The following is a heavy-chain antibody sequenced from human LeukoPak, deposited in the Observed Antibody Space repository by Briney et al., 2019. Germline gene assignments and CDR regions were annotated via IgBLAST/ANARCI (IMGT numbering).Heavy chain of an antibody. V-gene: IGHV4-39*01. CDR3: ARRGTRLLDY. CDR2: IYYSGST. D-gene: IGHD3-16*01. J-gene: IGHJ4*02. Sequence: SETLSLTCTVSGGSISSSSYYWGWIRQPPGKGLEWIGSIYYSGSTYYNPSLKSRVTISVDTSKNQCSLKLSSVTAADTAVYYCARRGTRLLDYWGQGTLVTVSS. CDR1: GGSISSSSYY.